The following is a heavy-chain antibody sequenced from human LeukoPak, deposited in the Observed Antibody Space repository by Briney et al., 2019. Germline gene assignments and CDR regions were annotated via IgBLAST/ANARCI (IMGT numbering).Heavy chain of an antibody. CDR3: AKDIIDWNYGFDY. D-gene: IGHD1-7*01. J-gene: IGHJ4*02. Sequence: PGRSLRLSCAASGFTFDDYAMHWVRQAPGKGLEWVSGISWNSGSIGYADSVKGRFTISRDNAKNSLYLQMNSLRAEDTALYYCAKDIIDWNYGFDYWGQGTLVTVSS. CDR2: ISWNSGSI. V-gene: IGHV3-9*01. CDR1: GFTFDDYA.